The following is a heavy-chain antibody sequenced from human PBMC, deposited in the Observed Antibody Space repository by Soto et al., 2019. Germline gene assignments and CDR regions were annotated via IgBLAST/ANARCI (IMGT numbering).Heavy chain of an antibody. Sequence: QVQLVQSGAEVKKPGSSVKVSCKASGGTFSSYTISWVRQAPGQGLEWMGRIIPILGIANYAQKFQGRVTITANKSTSKGYMELSRLRSENLAVYYWASRMDTAMVHRDYYYYGMDVWGQGTTVTVSS. CDR2: IIPILGIA. D-gene: IGHD5-18*01. CDR1: GGTFSSYT. CDR3: ASRMDTAMVHRDYYYYGMDV. J-gene: IGHJ6*02. V-gene: IGHV1-69*02.